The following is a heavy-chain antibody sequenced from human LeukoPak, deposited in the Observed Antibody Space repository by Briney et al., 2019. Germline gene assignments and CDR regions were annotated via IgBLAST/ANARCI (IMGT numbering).Heavy chain of an antibody. D-gene: IGHD3-3*01. CDR3: ARVRPSSGYWTSRTEYFQH. V-gene: IGHV1-2*02. CDR1: GYTFTSYG. CDR2: INPNSGGT. Sequence: ASVTVSCKASGYTFTSYGISWVRQAPAQGLEWMGWINPNSGGTNYAQKFQGRVTMIRDTSISTAYMELSRLRSDDTAVYYCARVRPSSGYWTSRTEYFQHWGQGTLVTVSS. J-gene: IGHJ1*01.